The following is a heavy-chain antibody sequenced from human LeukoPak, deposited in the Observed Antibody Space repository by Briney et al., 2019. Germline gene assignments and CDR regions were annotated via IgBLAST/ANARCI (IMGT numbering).Heavy chain of an antibody. CDR3: ARRGGPYSSSWYLFDP. CDR1: GGSISSSSYY. Sequence: SETLSLTCTVSGGSISSSSYYWGWIRQPPGKGLEWIGSIYYSGSTYYNPSLKSRVTISVDTSKNQFSLKLSSVTAADTAVYYCARRGGPYSSSWYLFDPWGQGTLVTVS. CDR2: IYYSGST. J-gene: IGHJ5*02. V-gene: IGHV4-39*01. D-gene: IGHD6-13*01.